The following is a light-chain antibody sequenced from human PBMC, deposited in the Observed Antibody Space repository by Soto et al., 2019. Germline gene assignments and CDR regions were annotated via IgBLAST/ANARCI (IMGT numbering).Light chain of an antibody. Sequence: EIVLTQSPGTLSLSPGERATLSSRAIQSVSSNYLAWYQQKPGQAPRLLISGASSRATGIPDRFSGSGSGTDFTLTISRLEPEDFGVYYCQQYGSSPGTFGQGTKVDIK. J-gene: IGKJ1*01. CDR1: QSVSSNY. CDR3: QQYGSSPGT. V-gene: IGKV3-20*01. CDR2: GAS.